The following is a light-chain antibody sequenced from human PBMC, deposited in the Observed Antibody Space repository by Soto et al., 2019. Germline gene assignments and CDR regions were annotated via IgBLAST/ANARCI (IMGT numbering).Light chain of an antibody. J-gene: IGLJ3*02. Sequence: QSALTQPASVSGSPGQSITLSCTGTSSDVGDYNYVSLYQQHPGKAPKLIIYEVSYRPSVVSNRLYGSKSGNTSSLTISGLQAEDEADYYCSSYTSSSTWVFGGGTQLTVL. CDR3: SSYTSSSTWV. V-gene: IGLV2-14*01. CDR2: EVS. CDR1: SSDVGDYNY.